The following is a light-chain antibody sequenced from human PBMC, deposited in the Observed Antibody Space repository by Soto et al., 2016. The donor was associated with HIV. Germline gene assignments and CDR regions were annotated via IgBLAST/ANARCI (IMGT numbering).Light chain of an antibody. J-gene: IGKJ4*01. CDR3: QQLTSYPLT. V-gene: IGKV1-9*01. CDR1: QSISSY. Sequence: DIQMTQSPSSLSASVGDRLTITCRASQSISSYLNWYQQKPEKAPKLLMYAASTLQSGVPSRFGGSGSGTEFTLTINSLQPEDSATYYCQQLTSYPLTFGGGTKVEI. CDR2: AAS.